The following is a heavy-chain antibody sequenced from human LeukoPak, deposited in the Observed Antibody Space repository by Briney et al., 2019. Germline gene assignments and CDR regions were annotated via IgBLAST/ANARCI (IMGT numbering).Heavy chain of an antibody. D-gene: IGHD3-22*01. V-gene: IGHV4-31*03. J-gene: IGHJ4*02. CDR1: GGSISSGGHY. CDR2: IYYSGST. Sequence: SQTLSLTCTVSGGSISSGGHYWSWIRQHPGKGLEWIGYIYYSGSTYYNPSLKSRVTISVDTSKNQFSLKLSSVTAADTAVYYCAREGYYDSSGYYLDYWGQGTLVTVSS. CDR3: AREGYYDSSGYYLDY.